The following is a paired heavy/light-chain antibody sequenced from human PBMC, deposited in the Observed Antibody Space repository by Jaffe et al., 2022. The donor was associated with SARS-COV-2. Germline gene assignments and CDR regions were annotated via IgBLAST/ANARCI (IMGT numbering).Heavy chain of an antibody. J-gene: IGHJ4*02. V-gene: IGHV4-31*03. CDR2: ISYSGST. CDR3: ARDYDASGIGSFES. Sequence: HVQLQESGPGLVKPSQSLSLTCTVSGGSISSGGYYWNWIRQHPGQGLEWIGYISYSGSTIYNPSLRSRVIISVDTSQNQLSLKLSSVTAADTAVYFCARDYDASGIGSFESWGQGTLVTVSS. CDR1: GGSISSGGYY. D-gene: IGHD3-10*01.
Light chain of an antibody. CDR3: QQYYNTPYT. V-gene: IGKV4-1*01. CDR2: WAS. J-gene: IGKJ2*01. CDR1: QSVLFSSNNKNY. Sequence: DIVMTQSPDSLAVSLGERATINCKSSQSVLFSSNNKNYLAWYQQKPGQPPKLLIYWASTRESGVPDRFSGSGSGTDFTLTISSLQAEDVAVYYCQQYYNTPYTFGQGTKLEIK.